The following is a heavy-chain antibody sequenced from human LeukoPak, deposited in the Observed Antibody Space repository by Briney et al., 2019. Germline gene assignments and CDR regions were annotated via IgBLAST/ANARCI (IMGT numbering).Heavy chain of an antibody. Sequence: SETLSLTCAVYGGSFSGYYWSWIRQPPGKGLEWIGEINHSGSTNYSPSLKSRVTISVDTSKNQFSLKLSSVTAADTAVYYCARTKATYDYVWGSYRIAPGRAFDIWGQGTMVTVSS. D-gene: IGHD3-16*02. CDR1: GGSFSGYY. V-gene: IGHV4-34*01. J-gene: IGHJ3*02. CDR3: ARTKATYDYVWGSYRIAPGRAFDI. CDR2: INHSGST.